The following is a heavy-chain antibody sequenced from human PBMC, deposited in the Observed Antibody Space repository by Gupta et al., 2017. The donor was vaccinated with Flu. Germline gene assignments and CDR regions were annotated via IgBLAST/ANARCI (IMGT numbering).Heavy chain of an antibody. Sequence: VRQAPGKGLQWISGINSNGGSTYYADSVRGRFTVSRDTSDNTFYLQMNSLRAEDTAIYYCAKDLYSVPGALDSWGRGTLVTVS. J-gene: IGHJ5*01. V-gene: IGHV3-23*01. CDR3: AKDLYSVPGALDS. D-gene: IGHD6-19*01. CDR2: INSNGGST.